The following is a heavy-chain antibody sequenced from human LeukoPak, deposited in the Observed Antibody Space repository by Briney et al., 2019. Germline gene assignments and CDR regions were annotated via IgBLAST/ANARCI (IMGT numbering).Heavy chain of an antibody. J-gene: IGHJ4*02. Sequence: SETLSLTCTVSGGSISSGSYYWSWIRQPAGKGLEWIGRIYTSGSTNYNPSLKSRVTISVDTSKNQFSLKLSSVTAADTAVYYCAREEYMMYSSGWYLLGFDYWGQGTLVTVSS. CDR2: IYTSGST. CDR3: AREEYMMYSSGWYLLGFDY. CDR1: GGSISSGSYY. V-gene: IGHV4-61*02. D-gene: IGHD6-19*01.